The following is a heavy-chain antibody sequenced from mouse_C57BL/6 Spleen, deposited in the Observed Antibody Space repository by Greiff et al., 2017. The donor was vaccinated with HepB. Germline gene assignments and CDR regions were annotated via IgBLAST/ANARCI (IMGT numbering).Heavy chain of an antibody. J-gene: IGHJ2*01. CDR3: ARGSYYDGSSLDY. Sequence: QVQLQQPGAELVKPGASVKMSCKASGYTFTSYWITWVKQRPGQGLEWIGDIYPGSGSTNYNEKFKGKATLTVDTSSSTAYMQLSSLTSEDSAVYCCARGSYYDGSSLDYWGQGTTLTVAS. D-gene: IGHD1-1*01. CDR2: IYPGSGST. CDR1: GYTFTSYW. V-gene: IGHV1-55*01.